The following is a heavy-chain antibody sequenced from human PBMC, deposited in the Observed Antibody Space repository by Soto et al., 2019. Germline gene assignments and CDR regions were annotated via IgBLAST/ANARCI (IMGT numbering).Heavy chain of an antibody. Sequence: GNTNYNPSLKSRVTISIDTSKNQFYLKLSSVTAADTAVYYWARVFLWFGESHYFDYWGQGTLVTVSS. D-gene: IGHD3-10*01. J-gene: IGHJ4*02. CDR2: GNT. CDR3: ARVFLWFGESHYFDY. V-gene: IGHV4-59*01.